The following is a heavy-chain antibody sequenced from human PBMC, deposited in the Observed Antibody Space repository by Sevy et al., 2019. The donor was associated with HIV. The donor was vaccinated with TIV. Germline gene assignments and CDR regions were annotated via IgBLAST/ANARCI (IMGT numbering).Heavy chain of an antibody. J-gene: IGHJ4*02. CDR2: IIAVFGTT. V-gene: IGHV1-69*13. Sequence: ASVKVSCKTSGGIFRSNAISWVRQAPGQGLEWMGGIIAVFGTTNYAQRFQGGVTVTADESRGTAYMELSSLRSEDTAVYYCARDKYYYISGSFDYWGQGTPVTVSS. D-gene: IGHD3-10*01. CDR3: ARDKYYYISGSFDY. CDR1: GGIFRSNA.